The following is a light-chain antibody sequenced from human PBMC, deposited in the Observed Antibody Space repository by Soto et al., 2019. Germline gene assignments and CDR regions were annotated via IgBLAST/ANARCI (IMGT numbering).Light chain of an antibody. CDR3: QQRRNSLIP. V-gene: IGKV3-11*01. CDR2: DAS. Sequence: EIVLTQSPATLSLPPGERATLSCRASQSVSIYLAWYQQKPGQAPRLLIYDASNRATGIPARFSGSGSGTDFTLTISSLEPEDFAVYYCQQRRNSLIPFGQGTRLEIK. J-gene: IGKJ5*01. CDR1: QSVSIY.